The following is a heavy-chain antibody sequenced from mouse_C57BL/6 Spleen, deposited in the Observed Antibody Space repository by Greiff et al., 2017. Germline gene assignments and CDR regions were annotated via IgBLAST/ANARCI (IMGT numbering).Heavy chain of an antibody. D-gene: IGHD1-1*01. CDR2: ISYDGSN. J-gene: IGHJ2*01. Sequence: EVQLMESGPGLVKPSPSLSLSCSVTGYSITSGYYWNWIRQFPGNKLEWMGYISYDGSNNYNPTLKNRISITRDTSKNQFCLKLNSVTTEDTATYYCARVGVVAPFDYWGQGTTLTVSS. V-gene: IGHV3-6*01. CDR3: ARVGVVAPFDY. CDR1: GYSITSGYY.